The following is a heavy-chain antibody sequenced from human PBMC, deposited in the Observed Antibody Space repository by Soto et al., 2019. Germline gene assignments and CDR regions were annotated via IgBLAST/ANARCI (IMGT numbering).Heavy chain of an antibody. J-gene: IGHJ5*02. V-gene: IGHV5-51*01. CDR3: ARLGGGATTGRFDP. CDR2: VDPRDSES. D-gene: IGHD1-26*01. Sequence: GESLKISCEGSGYRFTNYWIAWVRQMPGKGLEWMGIVDPRDSESRYSPSFRGQVTMSADKSISTAYLQWTSLKTSDTAVFYCARLGGGATTGRFDPWGERTLVTVSS. CDR1: GYRFTNYW.